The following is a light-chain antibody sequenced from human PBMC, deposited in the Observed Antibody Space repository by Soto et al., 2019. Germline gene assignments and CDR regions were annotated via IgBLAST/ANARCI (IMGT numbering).Light chain of an antibody. V-gene: IGKV3-15*01. CDR3: QQYGSSPFIT. CDR2: GAS. J-gene: IGKJ5*01. CDR1: QSVSSN. Sequence: EIVMTHSPATLSVSPGERATLSCRASQSVSSNLAWYQQKPGQAPRLLLYGASTRATGIPARFSGSGSGTEFTLTISSLQSEDFAVYYCQQYGSSPFITFGQGTRLEIK.